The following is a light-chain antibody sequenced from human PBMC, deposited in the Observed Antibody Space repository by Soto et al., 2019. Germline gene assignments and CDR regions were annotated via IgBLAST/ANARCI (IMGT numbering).Light chain of an antibody. CDR1: SGSVASNY. CDR2: EDS. V-gene: IGLV6-57*04. J-gene: IGLJ2*01. Sequence: NFMLTQPQFVSESPGKTVTISCTRSSGSVASNYVQWYQQRPGRAPTTVVFEDSQRPSGVPDRFSGSIDRTSNSASLTISARKTEDEADYYCQSSDSSDHVVFGGGTKLTVL. CDR3: QSSDSSDHVV.